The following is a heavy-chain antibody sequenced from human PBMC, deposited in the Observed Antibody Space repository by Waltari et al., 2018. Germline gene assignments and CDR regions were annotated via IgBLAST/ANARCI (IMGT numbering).Heavy chain of an antibody. CDR3: ARTGYSSSWSFDY. V-gene: IGHV3-48*03. Sequence: VQLVESGGGLVQPGGSLRLSCDASGFTFSSYEMNWVRQAPGKGLEWVSYSISSGSTRYYADSVKGRFNSSRDNAKNSVYLQMNSLRAEDTAGYYCARTGYSSSWSFDYWGQGTLVTVSS. CDR2: SISSGSTR. CDR1: GFTFSSYE. J-gene: IGHJ4*02. D-gene: IGHD6-13*01.